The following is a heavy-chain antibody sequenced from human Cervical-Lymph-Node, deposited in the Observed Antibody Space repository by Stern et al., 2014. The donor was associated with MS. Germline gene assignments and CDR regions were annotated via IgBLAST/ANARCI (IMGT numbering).Heavy chain of an antibody. CDR3: GRGDAGDY. CDR1: GFSFSGYY. D-gene: IGHD2-21*02. J-gene: IGHJ4*02. Sequence: MQLVESGGDLVKPGGSLRLSCVASGFSFSGYYMRWIRQAPGKGLEWISYISGSGGAIYYADSVQGRFTISRDNAKNSLFLQMNSLRAEDTAVYYCGRGDAGDYWGQGTLVTVAS. CDR2: ISGSGGAI. V-gene: IGHV3-11*01.